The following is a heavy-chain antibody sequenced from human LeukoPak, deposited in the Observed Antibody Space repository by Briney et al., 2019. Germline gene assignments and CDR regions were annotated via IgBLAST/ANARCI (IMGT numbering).Heavy chain of an antibody. CDR2: ISYDGSNK. V-gene: IGHV3-30-3*01. D-gene: IGHD6-6*01. Sequence: TGGSLRLSCAASGFTFSSYAMHWVRQAPGKGLEWVAVISYDGSNKYYADSVKGRFTISRDNSKNTLYLQMNSLRAEDTAVYYCARDRESDSSCLDYWGQGTLVTVSS. CDR1: GFTFSSYA. CDR3: ARDRESDSSCLDY. J-gene: IGHJ4*02.